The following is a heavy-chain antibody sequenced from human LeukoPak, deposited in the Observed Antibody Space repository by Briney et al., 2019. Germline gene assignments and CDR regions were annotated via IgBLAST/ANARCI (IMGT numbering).Heavy chain of an antibody. CDR3: ARGGSGSYYIWFDP. J-gene: IGHJ5*02. V-gene: IGHV1-18*01. D-gene: IGHD3-10*01. CDR2: ISAYNGNT. Sequence: WISAYNGNTNYAQKLQGRVTMTTATSTSTAYMELRSLRSDDTAVYYCARGGSGSYYIWFDPWGQGTLVTVSS.